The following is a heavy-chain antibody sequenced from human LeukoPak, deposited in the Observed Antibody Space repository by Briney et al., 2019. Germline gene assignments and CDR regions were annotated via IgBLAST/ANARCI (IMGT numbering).Heavy chain of an antibody. D-gene: IGHD3-10*01. Sequence: GGSLRLSCAASGFIFSTYWMSWVRQAPGKGLEWVGFIRSKAYGGTTEYAASVKGRFTISRDDSKSIAYLQMNSLKTEDTAVYYCTGSFGELSFFDYWGQGTLVTVSS. J-gene: IGHJ4*02. CDR3: TGSFGELSFFDY. CDR2: IRSKAYGGTT. V-gene: IGHV3-49*04. CDR1: GFIFSTYW.